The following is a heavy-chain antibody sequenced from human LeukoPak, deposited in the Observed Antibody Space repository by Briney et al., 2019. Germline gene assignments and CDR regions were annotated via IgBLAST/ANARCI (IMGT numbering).Heavy chain of an antibody. V-gene: IGHV3-23*01. J-gene: IGHJ4*02. D-gene: IGHD3-16*01. CDR2: LSGSGSST. CDR3: AKDLLPLRGYFGY. Sequence: GGSLRLSCAASGFTFSNHAMTWVRQAPGKGLEWASTLSGSGSSTYYADSVKGRFTISRDNSKSTLYLQMNNLRAEDTAIYYCAKDLLPLRGYFGYWGQGTLVTVSS. CDR1: GFTFSNHA.